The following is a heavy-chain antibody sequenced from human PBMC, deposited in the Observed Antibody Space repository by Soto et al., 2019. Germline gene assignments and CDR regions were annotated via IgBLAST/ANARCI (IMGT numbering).Heavy chain of an antibody. CDR3: VQAYGGLDG. CDR1: GFTFSSHW. D-gene: IGHD3-10*01. Sequence: PVGSLRLSCAASGFTFSSHWMHWVRQAPGKGLVWVSRIDTDGSRTNYADSVKGRFTMSRDNAKNTAFLQMNSLRAEDTAVYYCVQAYGGLDGWGQGTLVTVSS. J-gene: IGHJ4*02. V-gene: IGHV3-74*01. CDR2: IDTDGSRT.